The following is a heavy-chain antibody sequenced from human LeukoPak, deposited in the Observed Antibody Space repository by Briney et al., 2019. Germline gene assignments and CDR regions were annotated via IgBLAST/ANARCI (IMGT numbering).Heavy chain of an antibody. J-gene: IGHJ4*02. CDR1: GFTFGSYS. V-gene: IGHV3-48*02. Sequence: GGSLRLSCAASGFTFGSYSMNWVRQAPGKGLEWVSYISGSSSTIYYADSVKGRFTISRDNAKNSLYLHMNSLRDEDTAVYYCARGYYYYDSSAYYGYFDYWGQGSLVTVSS. CDR2: ISGSSSTI. CDR3: ARGYYYYDSSAYYGYFDY. D-gene: IGHD3-22*01.